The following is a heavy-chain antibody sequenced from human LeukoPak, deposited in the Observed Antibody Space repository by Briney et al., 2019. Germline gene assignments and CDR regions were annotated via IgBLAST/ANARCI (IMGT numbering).Heavy chain of an antibody. D-gene: IGHD3-22*01. CDR1: GFTFSSYG. CDR2: IWYDGSNK. Sequence: GRSLRLSCAASGFTFSSYGMHWVRQAPGKGLEWVAVIWYDGSNKYYADSVKGRFTISRDNSKNTLYLQMNSLRAEDTAVYYCARELGGDAVDYCDSSGYFDYWGQGTLVTVSS. V-gene: IGHV3-33*01. J-gene: IGHJ4*02. CDR3: ARELGGDAVDYCDSSGYFDY.